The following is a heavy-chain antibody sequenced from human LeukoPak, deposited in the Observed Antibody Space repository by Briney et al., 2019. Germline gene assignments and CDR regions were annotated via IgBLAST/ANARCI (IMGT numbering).Heavy chain of an antibody. CDR3: ANIPRYGVDSISS. D-gene: IGHD4-23*01. CDR1: GFTFSSYW. V-gene: IGHV3-74*01. J-gene: IGHJ1*01. CDR2: INSDGSST. Sequence: GGSLRLSCAASGFTFSSYWMHWVRQAPGKGLVWVSRINSDGSSTSYADSVKGRFTISRDNAKNTLYLQMNSLRAEDTAVYYCANIPRYGVDSISSWGQGTLVTVSS.